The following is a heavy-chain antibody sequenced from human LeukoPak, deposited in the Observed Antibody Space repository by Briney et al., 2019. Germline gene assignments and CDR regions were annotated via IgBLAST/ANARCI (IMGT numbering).Heavy chain of an antibody. V-gene: IGHV4-59*01. Sequence: SETLSLTCSVSGGSISSYYWSWIRQPPGKGLEWIGYIYYSGSTNYNPSLKSRVTISVDTPKNQFSLKLSSVTAADTAVYYCARDNWNYGSSMDVWGQGTTVTVSS. CDR2: IYYSGST. J-gene: IGHJ6*02. CDR3: ARDNWNYGSSMDV. D-gene: IGHD1-7*01. CDR1: GGSISSYY.